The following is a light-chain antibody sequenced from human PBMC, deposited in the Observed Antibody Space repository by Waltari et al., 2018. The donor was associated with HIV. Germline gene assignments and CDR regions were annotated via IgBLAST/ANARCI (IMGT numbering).Light chain of an antibody. Sequence: QSALTQPPSASGSPGQSVTISCTATSSDVGGSNYVSWYQQHPGKAPKLMIYEVNKRPSGVPDRFSGSKSANTASLTVSGLQADDEADYYCNSYAGSNNWVFGGGTKLTVL. V-gene: IGLV2-8*01. J-gene: IGLJ3*02. CDR1: SSDVGGSNY. CDR2: EVN. CDR3: NSYAGSNNWV.